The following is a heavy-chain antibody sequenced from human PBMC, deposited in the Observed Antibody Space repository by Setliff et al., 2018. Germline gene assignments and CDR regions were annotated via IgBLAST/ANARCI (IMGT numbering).Heavy chain of an antibody. CDR1: GYEFNNYG. CDR3: SRLVRYCTTTTCQTLSGGEH. V-gene: IGHV1-18*01. D-gene: IGHD2-8*01. J-gene: IGHJ4*02. CDR2: INAYNGNT. Sequence: GASVKVSCKASGYEFNNYGIAWVRQAPGQGLEWMGWINAYNGNTFYAPKLQGRVTMTTDASTATAYLELRSLRSDDTAIYFCSRLVRYCTTTTCQTLSGGEHWGQGTLVTVS.